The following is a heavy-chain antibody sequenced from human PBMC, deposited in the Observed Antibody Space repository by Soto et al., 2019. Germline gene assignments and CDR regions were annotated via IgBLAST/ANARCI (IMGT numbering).Heavy chain of an antibody. D-gene: IGHD6-19*01. CDR2: IYYSGST. Sequence: QLQLQESGPGLVKPSETLSLTCTVSGGSISSSSYYWGWIRQPPGKGLEWIGSIYYSGSTYYNPSLKSRVTISVDTSKNQFSLKLSSVTAADTAVYYCASREGIAVADDYWGQGTLVTVSS. CDR1: GGSISSSSYY. CDR3: ASREGIAVADDY. V-gene: IGHV4-39*01. J-gene: IGHJ4*02.